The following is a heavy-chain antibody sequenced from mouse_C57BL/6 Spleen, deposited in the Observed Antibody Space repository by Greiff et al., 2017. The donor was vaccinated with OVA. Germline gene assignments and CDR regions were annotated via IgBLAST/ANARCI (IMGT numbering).Heavy chain of an antibody. Sequence: VQLQQSGAELVRPGASVKLSCTASGFNIKDDYMHWVKQRPEQGLEWIGWIDPENGDTEYASKFQGKATITADTSSNTAYLQLSSLTSEDTAVYYWTDYSNYWFAYWGQGTLVTVSA. J-gene: IGHJ3*01. CDR1: GFNIKDDY. CDR2: IDPENGDT. CDR3: TDYSNYWFAY. D-gene: IGHD2-5*01. V-gene: IGHV14-4*01.